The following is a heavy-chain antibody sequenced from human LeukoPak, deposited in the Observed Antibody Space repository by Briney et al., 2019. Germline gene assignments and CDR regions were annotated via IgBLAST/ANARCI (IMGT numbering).Heavy chain of an antibody. V-gene: IGHV1-18*01. Sequence: ASVTVSCKASGYTFTSYGISWVRQAPGQGLEWMGWTSAYNGNTNYAQKLQGRVTMTTDTSTRTAYMELRSLRSDDTAVYYCARDLGYCSSTSCYHDAFDIWGQGTMVTVSS. CDR1: GYTFTSYG. J-gene: IGHJ3*02. D-gene: IGHD2-2*01. CDR3: ARDLGYCSSTSCYHDAFDI. CDR2: TSAYNGNT.